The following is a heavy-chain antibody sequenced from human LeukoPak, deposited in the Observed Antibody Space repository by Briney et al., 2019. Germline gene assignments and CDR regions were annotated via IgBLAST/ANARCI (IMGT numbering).Heavy chain of an antibody. J-gene: IGHJ4*02. V-gene: IGHV3-7*01. Sequence: PGGSLRLSCAASGFTFSNYWMTWFRQTPGKGLEWVGNIKQDGSEKYYVDSVKGRLTISRDNAKNSLYLQMNSLRVEDTAIYYCARDYVWGSSESDYWGQGTLVTVSS. CDR2: IKQDGSEK. D-gene: IGHD7-27*01. CDR1: GFTFSNYW. CDR3: ARDYVWGSSESDY.